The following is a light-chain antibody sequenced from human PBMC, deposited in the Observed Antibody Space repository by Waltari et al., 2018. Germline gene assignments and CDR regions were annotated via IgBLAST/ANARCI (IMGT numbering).Light chain of an antibody. Sequence: IQLTQSPSYLSASVGDRVTITCRASQGIANFLAWYQQKPVKAPNLLIYSASPLQSGVPSRFSGSGSGTDFTLTISSLQPEDFATYYCQLLNSSQWTFGQGTKVEI. CDR3: QLLNSSQWT. V-gene: IGKV1-9*01. CDR2: SAS. CDR1: QGIANF. J-gene: IGKJ1*01.